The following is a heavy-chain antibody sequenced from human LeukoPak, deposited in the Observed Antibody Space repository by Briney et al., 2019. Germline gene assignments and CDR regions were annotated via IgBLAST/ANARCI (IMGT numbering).Heavy chain of an antibody. V-gene: IGHV7-4-1*02. Sequence: ASVKVSCKASGYTFTGYYMHWVRQAPGQGLEWMGWINTNTGNPTYGQGFTGRFVFSLDTSVSTAYLQISSLKAEDTAVYYCARDSVVPAASSYYYYYMDVWGKGTTVTVSS. CDR2: INTNTGNP. CDR3: ARDSVVPAASSYYYYYMDV. D-gene: IGHD2-2*01. CDR1: GYTFTGYY. J-gene: IGHJ6*03.